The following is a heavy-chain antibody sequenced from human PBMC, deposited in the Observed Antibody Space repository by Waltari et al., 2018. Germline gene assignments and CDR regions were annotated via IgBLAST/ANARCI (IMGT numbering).Heavy chain of an antibody. D-gene: IGHD5-12*01. CDR2: IKQDGREK. CDR1: GFTFSSYW. V-gene: IGHV3-7*01. J-gene: IGHJ6*02. Sequence: EVQLVESGGGLVQPGGSLRLSCAASGFTFSSYWMSWVRQAPGKGLEWVANIKQDGREKYNGDSVKGRLTISRDNAKNSLYLQMNSLRAEDTAVYYCARTHLGRWLQSGGMDVWGQGTTVTVSS. CDR3: ARTHLGRWLQSGGMDV.